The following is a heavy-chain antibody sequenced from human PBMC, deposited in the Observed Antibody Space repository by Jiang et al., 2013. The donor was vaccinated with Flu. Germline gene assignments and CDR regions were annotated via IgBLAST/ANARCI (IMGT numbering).Heavy chain of an antibody. Sequence: IYYADSVKGRFTISRDNAKNSLYLQMHSLSAEDTAVYYCARDHLYDYWGQGTLVTVSS. CDR3: ARDHLYDY. CDR2: I. V-gene: IGHV3-21*01. D-gene: IGHD2-2*02. J-gene: IGHJ4*02.